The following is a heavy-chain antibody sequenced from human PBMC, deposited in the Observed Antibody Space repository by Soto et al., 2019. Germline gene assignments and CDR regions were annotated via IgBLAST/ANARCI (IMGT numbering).Heavy chain of an antibody. V-gene: IGHV3-21*02. CDR2: ISSTGALM. CDR1: GFIFSQYS. CDR3: ARGRQARGIPVAGRIDY. J-gene: IGHJ4*02. D-gene: IGHD6-19*01. Sequence: EVQLVESGGGLVKPGGSLRLSCAASGFIFSQYSMNWVRQAPGRGLEWVSSISSTGALMYYADSVKGRLTISRDDADNPLYLQMSGLRVDDTAVYYCARGRQARGIPVAGRIDYWGQGALVTVSS.